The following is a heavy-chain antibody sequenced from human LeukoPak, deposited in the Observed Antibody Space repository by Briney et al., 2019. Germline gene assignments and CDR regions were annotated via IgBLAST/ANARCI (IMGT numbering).Heavy chain of an antibody. J-gene: IGHJ4*02. CDR3: AGSPLGYCSSTSCHGRLDY. Sequence: SETLSLTCAVYGGSFSGYYWSWIRQPPGKGLEWIGEINHSGSTNYNPSLKSRVTISVDTSKNQFSLKLSSVTAADTAVYYCAGSPLGYCSSTSCHGRLDYWGQGTLVTVSS. D-gene: IGHD2-2*01. CDR2: INHSGST. CDR1: GGSFSGYY. V-gene: IGHV4-34*01.